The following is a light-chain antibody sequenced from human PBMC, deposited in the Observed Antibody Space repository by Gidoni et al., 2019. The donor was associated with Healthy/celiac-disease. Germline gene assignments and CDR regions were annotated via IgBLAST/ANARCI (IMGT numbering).Light chain of an antibody. CDR1: QSVLYSANNKNY. V-gene: IGKV4-1*01. CDR3: QQYYSTPLT. J-gene: IGKJ1*01. CDR2: WAS. Sequence: DIVMTQSPDSLPVSLGERATINCKSSQSVLYSANNKNYLAWYQQKPGKPPKLLIYWASTRESGVPDRFSGSGSGTDFTLTISSLQAEDVAVYYCQQYYSTPLTFGQGTKVEIK.